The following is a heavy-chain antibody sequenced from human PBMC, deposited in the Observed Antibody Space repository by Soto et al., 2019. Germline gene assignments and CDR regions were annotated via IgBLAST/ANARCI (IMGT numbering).Heavy chain of an antibody. V-gene: IGHV3-23*01. J-gene: IGHJ4*02. CDR1: GFTFSSYA. CDR2: ISGSGGST. Sequence: GGSLRLSCAASGFTFSSYAMSWVRQAPGKGLEWVSAISGSGGSTYYADSVKGRFTISRDNSKNTLYLQMNSLRAEDTAVYYCASNSKYCSSTSCSFDYWGQGTLVTVSS. D-gene: IGHD2-2*01. CDR3: ASNSKYCSSTSCSFDY.